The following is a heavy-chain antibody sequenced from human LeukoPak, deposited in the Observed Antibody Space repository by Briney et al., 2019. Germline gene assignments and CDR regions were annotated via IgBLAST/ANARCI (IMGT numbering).Heavy chain of an antibody. CDR1: GFTVSSNY. Sequence: GGSLRLSCAASGFTVSSNYMSWVRQAPGKGLEWVSVIYSGGSTYSVEAVKGRFTISRDNSKNTLYIKMDSLRAEDTAVYYCARRSGSYFDYWGQGTLVTVSS. V-gene: IGHV3-66*04. CDR3: ARRSGSYFDY. D-gene: IGHD1-26*01. J-gene: IGHJ4*02. CDR2: IYSGGST.